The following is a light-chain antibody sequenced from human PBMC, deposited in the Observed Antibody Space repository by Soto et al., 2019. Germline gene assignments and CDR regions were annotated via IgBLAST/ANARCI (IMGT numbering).Light chain of an antibody. Sequence: DIQMTQSPSSLSASVGDRVTITCRASQTISSYLNWYQQKPGKAPKLLIYAASSLQSGVPSGFSGSGSGTDFTLTIRSLQPEDFATYYCQQSYSTPPTFGQGAKVEIK. CDR3: QQSYSTPPT. CDR2: AAS. CDR1: QTISSY. V-gene: IGKV1-39*01. J-gene: IGKJ1*01.